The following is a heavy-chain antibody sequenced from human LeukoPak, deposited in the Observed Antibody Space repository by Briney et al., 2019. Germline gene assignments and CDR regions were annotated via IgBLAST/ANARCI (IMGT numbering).Heavy chain of an antibody. CDR2: IIPILGIA. J-gene: IGHJ4*02. D-gene: IGHD1-26*01. Sequence: ASVKVSCKASGGTFSSYTISWVRQAPGQGLEWMGRIIPILGIANYAQKFQGRVTITADKSTSTAYMELSSLRPEDTAVYYCARQVGHYSGSYPDYWGQGALVTVSS. V-gene: IGHV1-69*02. CDR3: ARQVGHYSGSYPDY. CDR1: GGTFSSYT.